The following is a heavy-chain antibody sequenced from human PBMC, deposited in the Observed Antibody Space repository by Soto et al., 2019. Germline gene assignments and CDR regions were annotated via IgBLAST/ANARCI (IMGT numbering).Heavy chain of an antibody. CDR2: ISGSGGST. CDR3: AKDMAVALPYYYYYGRDV. V-gene: IGHV3-23*01. D-gene: IGHD6-19*01. CDR1: GFTFSSYA. J-gene: IGHJ6*02. Sequence: PGGSLRLSCAASGFTFSSYAMSWGRQAPGKGLEWVSAISGSGGSTYYADSVKGRFTISRDNSKNTLYLQMNSLRAEDTAVYYYAKDMAVALPYYYYYGRDVSSYGYTVTVCS.